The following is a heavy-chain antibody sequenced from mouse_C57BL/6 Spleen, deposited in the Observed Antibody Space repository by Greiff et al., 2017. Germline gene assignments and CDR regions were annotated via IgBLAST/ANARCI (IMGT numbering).Heavy chain of an antibody. J-gene: IGHJ2*01. CDR3: ASDSSGYGGYFDY. V-gene: IGHV1-7*01. CDR1: GYTFTSYW. CDR2: INPSSGYT. D-gene: IGHD3-2*02. Sequence: QVQLQQSGAELAKPGASVKLSCKASGYTFTSYWMHWVKQRPGQGLEWIGYINPSSGYTKYNQKFKDKATLTADKSSSTAYMQLSSLTYEDSAVYYCASDSSGYGGYFDYWGQGTTLTVSS.